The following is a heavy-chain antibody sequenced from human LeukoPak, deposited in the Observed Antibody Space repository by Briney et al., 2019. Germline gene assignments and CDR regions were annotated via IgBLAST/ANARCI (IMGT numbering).Heavy chain of an antibody. CDR1: GGTFSSYA. D-gene: IGHD2-2*01. Sequence: ASVKVSCKASGGTFSSYAISWVRQPTGQGLEWMGYMNPNTGDTGYARKFQGRVTMTRDTSISTAYMELTSLGSEDTAVYYCARGREIVVVPAASLNDFWGQGTLVTVSS. CDR3: ARGREIVVVPAASLNDF. CDR2: MNPNTGDT. J-gene: IGHJ4*02. V-gene: IGHV1-8*02.